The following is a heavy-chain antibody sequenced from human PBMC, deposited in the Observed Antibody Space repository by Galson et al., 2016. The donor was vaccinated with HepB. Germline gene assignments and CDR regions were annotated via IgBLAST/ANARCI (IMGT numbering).Heavy chain of an antibody. Sequence: TLSLTCAVSGGSISGGGYSWSWIRQPPGKGLEWIGYIYQSGTTYYNPSLKSRVIISVSTSKNQFSLKLSSVTAADTAVYYCVRYDGDSGWFDPWGQGTLVTVSS. J-gene: IGHJ5*02. CDR2: IYQSGTT. CDR1: GGSISGGGYS. CDR3: VRYDGDSGWFDP. D-gene: IGHD4-17*01. V-gene: IGHV4-30-2*01.